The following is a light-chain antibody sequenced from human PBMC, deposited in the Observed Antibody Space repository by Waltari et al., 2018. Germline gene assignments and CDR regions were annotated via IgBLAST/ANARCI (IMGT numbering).Light chain of an antibody. J-gene: IGKJ5*01. CDR1: QSVSNS. CDR3: QQTSRTPIT. CDR2: GAS. V-gene: IGKV1-39*01. Sequence: DIEMTQSRSSLSASVGDRVTITCRACQSVSNSLNWYQQKPGKAPKLLIFGASNLHSGVAAKFSGSGSGTDFTLTISSLQPEDSATYYCQQTSRTPITFGQGTRVEIK.